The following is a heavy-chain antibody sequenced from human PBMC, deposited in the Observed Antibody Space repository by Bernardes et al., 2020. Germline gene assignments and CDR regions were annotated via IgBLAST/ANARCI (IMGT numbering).Heavy chain of an antibody. Sequence: SETLSLTCTVSGGSISSYYWSWIRQPPGKGLEWIGYIYYSGSTNYNPSLKSRVTISVDTSKNQFSLKLSSVTAADTAVYYCARVSWEYGDYGKYYFDYWGQGTLVTVSS. CDR1: GGSISSYY. D-gene: IGHD4-17*01. CDR2: IYYSGST. J-gene: IGHJ4*02. V-gene: IGHV4-59*01. CDR3: ARVSWEYGDYGKYYFDY.